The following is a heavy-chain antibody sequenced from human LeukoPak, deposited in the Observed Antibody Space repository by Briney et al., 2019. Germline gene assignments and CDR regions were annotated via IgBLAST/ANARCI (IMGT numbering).Heavy chain of an antibody. J-gene: IGHJ6*02. CDR3: ARVYSSSWYYYYGMDV. V-gene: IGHV1-8*01. Sequence: GASVKVSCKASGHTFTSYDINWVRQATGQGLEWMGWMNPNSGNTGYAQKFQGRVTITRNTSISTAYMELSSLRSEDTAVYYCARVYSSSWYYYYGMDVWGQGTTVTVSS. CDR2: MNPNSGNT. CDR1: GHTFTSYD. D-gene: IGHD6-13*01.